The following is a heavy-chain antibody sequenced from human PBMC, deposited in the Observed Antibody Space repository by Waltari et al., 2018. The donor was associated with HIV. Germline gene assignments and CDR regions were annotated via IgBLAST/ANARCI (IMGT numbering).Heavy chain of an antibody. V-gene: IGHV3-30*01. Sequence: QVQLVESGGGVVQPGRSLRLYCAASGLHFSSYAIPWVRQAPGKGLEWVAVISYDGSNKYYADSVKGRFTISRDNSKNTLYLQMNSLRAEDTAVYYCARVSYYYDSSGPFDYWGQGTLVTVSS. J-gene: IGHJ4*02. CDR3: ARVSYYYDSSGPFDY. D-gene: IGHD3-22*01. CDR2: ISYDGSNK. CDR1: GLHFSSYA.